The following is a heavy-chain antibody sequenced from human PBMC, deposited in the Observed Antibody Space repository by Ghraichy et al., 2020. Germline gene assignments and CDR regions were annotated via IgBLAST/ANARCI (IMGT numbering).Heavy chain of an antibody. D-gene: IGHD5-18*01. J-gene: IGHJ4*02. V-gene: IGHV3-33*01. CDR2: IWYDGSNK. CDR3: ARDPMVDTAMVLDY. CDR1: GFTFSSYG. Sequence: GGSLRLSCAASGFTFSSYGMHWVRQAPGKGLEWVAVIWYDGSNKYYADSVKGRFTISRDNSKNTLYLQMNSLRAEDTAVYYCARDPMVDTAMVLDYWGQGTLVTVSS.